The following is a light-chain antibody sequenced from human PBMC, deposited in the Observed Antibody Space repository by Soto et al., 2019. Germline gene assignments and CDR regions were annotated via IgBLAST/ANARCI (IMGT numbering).Light chain of an antibody. CDR2: DVK. J-gene: IGLJ1*01. V-gene: IGLV2-11*01. CDR3: FSYAGSYSFV. CDR1: SSDVGGYSY. Sequence: QSALTQPRSVSGSPGQSVTISCTGTSSDVGGYSYVSWYQQHPGNAPKLMMYDVKTRPSRIPDRFSGSKSGNTASLTISGXXXXXXXDYYCFSYAGSYSFVFGSGTKVTV.